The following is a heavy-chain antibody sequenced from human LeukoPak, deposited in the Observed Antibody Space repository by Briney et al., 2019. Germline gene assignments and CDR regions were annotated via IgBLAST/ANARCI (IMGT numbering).Heavy chain of an antibody. CDR2: ISGDGVTT. CDR1: GFTFSISA. CDR3: VGDGRDGYNIYFHH. J-gene: IGHJ1*01. V-gene: IGHV3-64D*06. D-gene: IGHD5-24*01. Sequence: GGSLRLSCSASGFTFSISAMHWVRPAPGKGLQYVSVISGDGVTTSYADFVKGRFTISRDNSKNTVYLQMSSLRAEDTAVYYCVGDGRDGYNIYFHHWGQGTLVTVSS.